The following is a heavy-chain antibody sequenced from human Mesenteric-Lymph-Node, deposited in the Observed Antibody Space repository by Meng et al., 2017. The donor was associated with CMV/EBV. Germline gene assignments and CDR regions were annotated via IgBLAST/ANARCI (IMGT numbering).Heavy chain of an antibody. CDR1: GFTFSSYS. J-gene: IGHJ6*02. V-gene: IGHV3-7*01. Sequence: GESLKISCAASGFTFSSYSMNWVRQAPGKGLDWVAKIDQDGSQKYHVDSVRGRFTISRDNDQKSLYLHMNSLRVEDTAVYYCARDRGVVNLYYGMDVWGQGTTVTVSS. D-gene: IGHD3-3*01. CDR2: IDQDGSQK. CDR3: ARDRGVVNLYYGMDV.